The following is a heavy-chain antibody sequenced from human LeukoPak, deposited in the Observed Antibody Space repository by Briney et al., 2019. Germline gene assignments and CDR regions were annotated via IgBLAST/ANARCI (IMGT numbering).Heavy chain of an antibody. V-gene: IGHV4-59*01. CDR2: IYYSGST. CDR1: GGSIGSYH. J-gene: IGHJ6*03. CDR3: ARDGEYCSGGSCYFKDDYYYYMDV. D-gene: IGHD2-15*01. Sequence: SETLSLTCTVSGGSIGSYHWSWIRQPPGKGLEWIGYIYYSGSTNYNPSLKSRVTISVGTSKNQFSLKLSAVTAADTAVYYCARDGEYCSGGSCYFKDDYYYYMDVWGKGTTVTVS.